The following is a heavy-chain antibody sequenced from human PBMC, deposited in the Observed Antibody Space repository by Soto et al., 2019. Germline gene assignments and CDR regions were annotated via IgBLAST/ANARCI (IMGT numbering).Heavy chain of an antibody. D-gene: IGHD2-2*01. CDR2: TYYRSKWNN. CDR1: GDSVSSKSAA. J-gene: IGHJ3*02. Sequence: SQTLSLTCVISGDSVSSKSAAWNWIRQSPSRGLEWRGRTYYRSKWNNNYAVSVKSRITINADTSKNQFSLQLNSVSPEDTAVYYCASLPSCSSDSFNIWGQGTMVTVSS. V-gene: IGHV6-1*01. CDR3: ASLPSCSSDSFNI.